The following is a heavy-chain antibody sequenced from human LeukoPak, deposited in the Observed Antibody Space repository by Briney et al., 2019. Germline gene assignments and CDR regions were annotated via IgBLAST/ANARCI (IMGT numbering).Heavy chain of an antibody. CDR1: GGSNY. CDR3: ARHSNWNGGVDWFDP. CDR2: IHYSGSP. V-gene: IGHV4-59*08. Sequence: SETLSLTCTVSGGSNYWSWIRQPPGKGLEWIAYIHYSGSPHYNPSLKSRVTISIDTSKNQLSLRLNSVTAADTAVYYCARHSNWNGGVDWFDPWGQGTQVTVSS. J-gene: IGHJ5*02. D-gene: IGHD1-20*01.